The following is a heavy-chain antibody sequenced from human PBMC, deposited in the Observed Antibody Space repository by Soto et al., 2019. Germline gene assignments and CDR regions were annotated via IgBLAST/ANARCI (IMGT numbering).Heavy chain of an antibody. V-gene: IGHV1-3*01. J-gene: IGHJ6*03. CDR1: GYSFTSYA. Sequence: QVQLVQSGAEVKKPGASVKVSCKASGYSFTSYAMHWVRQAPGQRLEWMGWINAGNGNTKYSQKFQGRVTITRDTSASTAYMELSSLRSEDTAVYYCATRRPGDYMDVWGKGTTVTVSS. CDR3: ATRRPGDYMDV. D-gene: IGHD3-10*01. CDR2: INAGNGNT.